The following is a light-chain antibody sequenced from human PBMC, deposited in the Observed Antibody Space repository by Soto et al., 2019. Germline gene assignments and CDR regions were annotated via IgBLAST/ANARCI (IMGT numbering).Light chain of an antibody. V-gene: IGKV3-20*01. CDR2: GAS. CDR3: QQYGSSPL. Sequence: ELMMTQSPATVSVSPGERATLSCGASESVSSRLAWHQQKPGQAPRLLIYGASNRATGIPDRFSGSGSGTDTTLTISRLEPDDFAVYYCQQYGSSPLFGGGTKVDIK. J-gene: IGKJ4*01. CDR1: ESVSSR.